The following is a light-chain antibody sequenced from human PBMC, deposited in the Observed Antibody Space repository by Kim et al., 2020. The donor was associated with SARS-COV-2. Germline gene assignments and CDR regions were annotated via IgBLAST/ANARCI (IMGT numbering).Light chain of an antibody. CDR1: SLRSYY. J-gene: IGLJ3*02. V-gene: IGLV3-19*01. CDR2: GKN. CDR3: NSRDSSGNHWV. Sequence: ALGQTVRITCQGDSLRSYYASWCQQKPGKAPVLVIYGKNNRPSGIPDRFSGSSSGNTVSLTITGAQAEDEADYYCNSRDSSGNHWVFGGGTKLTVL.